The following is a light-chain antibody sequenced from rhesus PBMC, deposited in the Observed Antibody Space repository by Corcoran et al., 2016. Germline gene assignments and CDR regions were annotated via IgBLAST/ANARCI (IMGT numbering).Light chain of an antibody. J-gene: IGKJ2*01. CDR2: AAS. CDR3: QHSYDNPYS. V-gene: IGKV1S12*01. Sequence: DIQMTQSPSALSASVGDRVTISCRASQNIYSNLAWYQQKPGKAPKPLIYAASSLQTGIPSRFSGIGSGTDLTLTISSLQPADSAAYYCQHSYDNPYSFGQGTKVEIK. CDR1: QNIYSN.